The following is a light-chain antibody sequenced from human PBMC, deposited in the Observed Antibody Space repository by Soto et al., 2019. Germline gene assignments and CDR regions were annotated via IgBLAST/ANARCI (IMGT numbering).Light chain of an antibody. Sequence: QSVLTQPPSASGTPGQRVTISCSGSSSNIGSNTVNWYQQLPGTAPKLLIYSNNQRPPGVPARFSGSKSGTPASLAISWLQSEDEDDYYCSAWDDSLNSPVFGGGTKLTVL. CDR2: SNN. CDR3: SAWDDSLNSPV. V-gene: IGLV1-44*01. CDR1: SSNIGSNT. J-gene: IGLJ2*01.